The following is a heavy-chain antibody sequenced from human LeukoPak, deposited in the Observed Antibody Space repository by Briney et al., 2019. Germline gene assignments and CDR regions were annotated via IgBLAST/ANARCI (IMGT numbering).Heavy chain of an antibody. V-gene: IGHV3-21*01. CDR3: ARTTLVGYCRGGSCYYDAFDI. D-gene: IGHD2-15*01. J-gene: IGHJ3*02. Sequence: GGSLRLSCAASGFTFSSYSMNWVRQAPGKGLEWVSSISSSSSYIYYADSVKGRFTISRDNAKNSLYLQMNSLRAEDTAVYYCARTTLVGYCRGGSCYYDAFDIWGQGTMVTVSS. CDR2: ISSSSSYI. CDR1: GFTFSSYS.